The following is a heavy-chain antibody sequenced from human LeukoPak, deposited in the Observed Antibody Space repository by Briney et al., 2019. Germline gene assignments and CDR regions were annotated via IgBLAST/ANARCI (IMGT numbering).Heavy chain of an antibody. CDR1: GFTFSSYA. J-gene: IGHJ4*02. D-gene: IGHD1-26*01. CDR3: AKVRVGATLYFDY. V-gene: IGHV3-23*01. Sequence: GGSLRLSCAASGFTFSSYAMSWVRQAPGKGLEWVSAISGGGGSTYYADSVKGRFTISRDNSKNTLYLQMNSLRAEDTAVYYCAKVRVGATLYFDYWGQGTLVTVSS. CDR2: ISGGGGST.